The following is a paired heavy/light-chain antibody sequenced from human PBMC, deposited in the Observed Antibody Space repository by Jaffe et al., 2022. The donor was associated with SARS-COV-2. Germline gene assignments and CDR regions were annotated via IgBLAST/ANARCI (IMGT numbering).Light chain of an antibody. CDR1: QSISSSY. V-gene: IGKV3-20*01. J-gene: IGKJ2*01. CDR2: GAS. Sequence: EIVLTQSPGTLSLSPGERATLSCRASQSISSSYLAWYQQKPGQAPRLLIYGASSRATGIPDRFSGSGSGTDFTITISRLEPEDFAVYYCQQYGSSPYTFGQGTKLEIK. CDR3: QQYGSSPYT.
Heavy chain of an antibody. CDR3: ARSRSFEYVWGSWRPLRYNWFDP. CDR1: GGSFNNYY. Sequence: QVQLQQWGAGLLKPSETLSLTCAVYGGSFNNYYWSWIRQPPGKGLEWIGEINHSGSTNYNPSLKSRVTISVDTSKNQFSLKLSSVTAADTAVYYCARSRSFEYVWGSWRPLRYNWFDPWGQGTLVTVSS. V-gene: IGHV4-34*01. CDR2: INHSGST. J-gene: IGHJ5*02. D-gene: IGHD3-16*01.